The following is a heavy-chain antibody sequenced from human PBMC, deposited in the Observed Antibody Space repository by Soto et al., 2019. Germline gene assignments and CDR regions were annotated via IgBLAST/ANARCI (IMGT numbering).Heavy chain of an antibody. Sequence: ASVKVSCKASGGTFSSYTISWVRQAPGQGLEWMGRIIPILGIANYAQKFQGRVTITADKSTSTAYMELSSLRSEDTAVYYCAYYDILTGYYNEPLAFDYWGQGTLVTVSS. CDR2: IIPILGIA. V-gene: IGHV1-69*02. D-gene: IGHD3-9*01. J-gene: IGHJ4*02. CDR1: GGTFSSYT. CDR3: AYYDILTGYYNEPLAFDY.